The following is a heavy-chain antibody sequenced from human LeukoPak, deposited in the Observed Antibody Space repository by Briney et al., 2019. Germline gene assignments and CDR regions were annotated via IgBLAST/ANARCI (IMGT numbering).Heavy chain of an antibody. D-gene: IGHD5-12*01. CDR2: ISSTSSSYI. V-gene: IGHV3-21*01. Sequence: GGSLRLSCAASGFTFMTYSMNWVRKAPGRGLEWVSCISSTSSSYIYYADSVKGRFTISRDNAKNSLYLQMNSLRAEDTAVYYCAREHSGYDFPGRDYYYMDVWGKGTTLTVSS. CDR3: AREHSGYDFPGRDYYYMDV. CDR1: GFTFMTYS. J-gene: IGHJ6*03.